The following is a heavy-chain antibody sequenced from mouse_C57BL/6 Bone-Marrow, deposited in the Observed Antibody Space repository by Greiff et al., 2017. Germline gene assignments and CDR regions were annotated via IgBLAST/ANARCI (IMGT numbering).Heavy chain of an antibody. D-gene: IGHD2-5*01. J-gene: IGHJ4*01. V-gene: IGHV1-64*01. Sequence: QVQLQQPGAELVKPGASVKLSCKASGYTFTSYWMHWVKQRPGQGLEWIGMIHPNSGSTNYNEKFKSKATLTVDTSSSTAYMQLSSLTSEDSAVYYCARSGYSNYDYAMDYWGQGTSVTVSS. CDR2: IHPNSGST. CDR1: GYTFTSYW. CDR3: ARSGYSNYDYAMDY.